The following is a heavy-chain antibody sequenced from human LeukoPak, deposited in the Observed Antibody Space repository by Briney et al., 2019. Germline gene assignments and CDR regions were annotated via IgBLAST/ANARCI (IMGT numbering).Heavy chain of an antibody. CDR2: ISGSGGST. J-gene: IGHJ3*02. Sequence: GGSLRLSCAASGFTFSSYAMSWVRQAPGKGLEWVSAISGSGGSTYYADSVKGRFTISRDNSKNTLYLQMNSLRAEDTAVYYCARDRDIVVVPAALEGAFDIWGQGTMVTVSS. CDR1: GFTFSSYA. D-gene: IGHD2-2*01. V-gene: IGHV3-23*01. CDR3: ARDRDIVVVPAALEGAFDI.